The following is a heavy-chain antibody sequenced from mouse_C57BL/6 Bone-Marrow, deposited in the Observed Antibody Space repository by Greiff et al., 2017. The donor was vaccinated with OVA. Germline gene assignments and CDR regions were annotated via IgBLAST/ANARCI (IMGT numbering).Heavy chain of an antibody. J-gene: IGHJ4*01. D-gene: IGHD1-1*01. CDR1: GYTFTDYY. CDR2: IFPGSGST. V-gene: IGHV1-75*01. CDR3: ARSRDYGSSYDYAMDY. Sequence: QVQLQQSGPELVKPGASVKISCKASGYTFTDYYINWVKQRPGQGLEWIGWIFPGSGSTYYNEKFKGKATLTVDNSSSTAYMLLSSLTSEDSAVYFCARSRDYGSSYDYAMDYWGQGTSVTVSS.